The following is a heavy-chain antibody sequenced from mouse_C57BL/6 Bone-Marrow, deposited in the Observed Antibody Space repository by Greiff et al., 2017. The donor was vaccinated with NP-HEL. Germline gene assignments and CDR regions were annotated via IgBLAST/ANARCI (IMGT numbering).Heavy chain of an antibody. Sequence: QVQLKQPGAELVKPGASVKLSCKASGYTFTSYWMHWVKQRPGQGLEWIGMIHPNSGSTNYNEKFKSKATLTVDKSSSTAYMQLSSLTSEDSAVYYCARSSHYDGYWGQGTTLTVSS. CDR2: IHPNSGST. D-gene: IGHD1-2*01. CDR1: GYTFTSYW. CDR3: ARSSHYDGY. V-gene: IGHV1-64*01. J-gene: IGHJ2*01.